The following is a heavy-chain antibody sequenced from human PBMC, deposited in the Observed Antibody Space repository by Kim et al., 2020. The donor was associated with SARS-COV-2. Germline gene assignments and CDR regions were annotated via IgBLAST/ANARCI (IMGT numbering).Heavy chain of an antibody. D-gene: IGHD2-15*01. CDR2: ISYDGTNK. CDR1: GFTFSTYG. V-gene: IGHV3-33*01. J-gene: IGHJ4*02. Sequence: GGSLRLSCAASGFTFSTYGMHWIRQAPGKGLEWVAVISYDGTNKYYADSVKGRFSISRDDSKNTLDMQMNSLRAEDTAVYYCARQGYDYSLSYWGQGTLVTVSS. CDR3: ARQGYDYSLSY.